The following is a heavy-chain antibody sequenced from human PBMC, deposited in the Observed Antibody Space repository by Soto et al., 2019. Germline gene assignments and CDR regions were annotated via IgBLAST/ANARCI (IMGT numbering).Heavy chain of an antibody. CDR3: ARDDGGSDREYGREV. CDR2: IIPVFGSA. Sequence: QVQLVQSGAEVKKPGSSVKVSCKASGDTFSSYSITWVRQAPGQGLEWMGGIIPVFGSANYAQKFQGRVTMSGDESTGTAYRERNSLRAQDAAVDFWARDDGGSDREYGREVWGPGTTVTVSS. J-gene: IGHJ6*02. V-gene: IGHV1-69*01. CDR1: GDTFSSYS. D-gene: IGHD3-16*01.